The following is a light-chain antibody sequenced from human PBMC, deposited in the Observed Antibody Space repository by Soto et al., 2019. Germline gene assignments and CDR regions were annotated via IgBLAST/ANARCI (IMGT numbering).Light chain of an antibody. CDR3: QQYDNLPRYT. CDR2: DAS. J-gene: IGKJ2*01. CDR1: QDISNY. V-gene: IGKV1-33*01. Sequence: DIQMTQSPSSLSASVGDRVTITCQARQDISNYLNWYQQKPGKAPKLLIYDASNLETGVPSRFSVSGSGTDFTFTISSLQPEDIATYYCQQYDNLPRYTFGQGTKLEIK.